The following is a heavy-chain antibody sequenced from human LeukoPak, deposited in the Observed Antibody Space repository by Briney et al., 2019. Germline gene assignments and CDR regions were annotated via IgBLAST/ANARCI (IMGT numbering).Heavy chain of an antibody. D-gene: IGHD3-10*01. J-gene: IGHJ4*02. CDR3: ARDWPLYGSGSYFDY. V-gene: IGHV4-38-2*02. CDR2: IYHSGST. Sequence: SETLSLTCTVSGYSISSGYYWGWIRQPPGKGLEWIGSIYHSGSTYYNPSLKSRVTISVDTSKNQFSLKLSSVTAADTAVYYCARDWPLYGSGSYFDYWGQGTLVTVSS. CDR1: GYSISSGYY.